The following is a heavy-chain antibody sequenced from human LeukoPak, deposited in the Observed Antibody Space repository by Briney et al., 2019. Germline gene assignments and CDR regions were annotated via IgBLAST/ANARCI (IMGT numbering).Heavy chain of an antibody. CDR2: IYYSGST. CDR1: GGSISSYY. J-gene: IGHJ6*02. Sequence: SETLSLTCTVSGGSISSYYWSWIRQPPGKGLEWIGYIYYSGSTNYNPSLESRVTISIDTSKNQFSLKVNSLPTADTAVYYCARTGYYASGSSYYYGMDVWGQGTTVTVSS. D-gene: IGHD3-10*01. CDR3: ARTGYYASGSSYYYGMDV. V-gene: IGHV4-59*08.